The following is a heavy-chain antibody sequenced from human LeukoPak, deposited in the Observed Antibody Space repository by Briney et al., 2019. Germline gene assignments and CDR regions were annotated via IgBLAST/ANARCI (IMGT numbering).Heavy chain of an antibody. V-gene: IGHV3-30*03. D-gene: IGHD6-13*01. CDR3: ATWGYSSSWPRAFDI. CDR1: GFTFSSYG. Sequence: GGSLRLSCAASGFTFSSYGMYWVRQAPGKGLEWVAVISYDGSNKYYADSVKGRFTISRDNSKNTLYLQMNSLRAEDTAVYYCATWGYSSSWPRAFDIWGQGTMVTVSS. CDR2: ISYDGSNK. J-gene: IGHJ3*02.